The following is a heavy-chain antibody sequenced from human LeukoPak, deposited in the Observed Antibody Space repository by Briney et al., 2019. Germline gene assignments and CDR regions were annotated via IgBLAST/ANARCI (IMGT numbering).Heavy chain of an antibody. D-gene: IGHD6-19*01. CDR1: GFTFSDYY. V-gene: IGHV3-11*03. CDR3: ATQWLTRGIDY. Sequence: GGSLTLSCAASGFTFSDYYMSWIRQAPGKGLEWVSYISSSSSYTNYPDSVKGRFTISRDNAKNSLYLQMNSLRAEDTAVYYCATQWLTRGIDYWGQGNLVSISS. CDR2: ISSSSSYT. J-gene: IGHJ4*02.